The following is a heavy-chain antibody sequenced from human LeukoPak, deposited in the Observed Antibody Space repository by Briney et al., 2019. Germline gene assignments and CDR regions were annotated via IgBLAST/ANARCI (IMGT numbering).Heavy chain of an antibody. J-gene: IGHJ4*02. Sequence: GGSLRLSCAASGFTFSSYWMHWVRHAPGKGLVWVSRINSDGSSTSYADSVKGRFTISRDNAKNTLYLQMNSLRAEDTALYHCARGGRYGYLDYWGQGTLVTVSS. CDR3: ARGGRYGYLDY. CDR1: GFTFSSYW. D-gene: IGHD3-16*01. CDR2: INSDGSST. V-gene: IGHV3-74*01.